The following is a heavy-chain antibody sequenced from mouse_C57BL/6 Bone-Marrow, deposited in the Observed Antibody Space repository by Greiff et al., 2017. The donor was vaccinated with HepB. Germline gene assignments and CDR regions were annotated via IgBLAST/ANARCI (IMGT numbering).Heavy chain of an antibody. Sequence: EVQGVESGGGLVQSGRSLRLSCATSGFTFSDFYMEWVRQAPGKGLEWIAASRNKANDYTTEYSASVKGRFIVSRDTSQSILYLQMNALRAEDTAIYYCARDAGYGNYFDYWGQGTTLTVSS. V-gene: IGHV7-1*01. CDR3: ARDAGYGNYFDY. D-gene: IGHD2-14*01. J-gene: IGHJ2*01. CDR1: GFTFSDFY. CDR2: SRNKANDYTT.